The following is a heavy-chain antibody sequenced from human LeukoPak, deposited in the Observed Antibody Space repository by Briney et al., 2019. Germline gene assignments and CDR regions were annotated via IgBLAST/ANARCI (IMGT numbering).Heavy chain of an antibody. V-gene: IGHV4-59*08. CDR1: GGSINSYY. CDR3: ARRSQGAYLDAFDL. CDR2: IYYSGST. J-gene: IGHJ3*01. Sequence: PSETLSLTCTVSGGSINSYYWSWIRQPPGKGLEWIGYIYYSGSTNYNPSLKGRVTISLDTSKNQFSLRLSSVTAADTAVYYCARRSQGAYLDAFDLWGQGTMVTVSS. D-gene: IGHD2-2*01.